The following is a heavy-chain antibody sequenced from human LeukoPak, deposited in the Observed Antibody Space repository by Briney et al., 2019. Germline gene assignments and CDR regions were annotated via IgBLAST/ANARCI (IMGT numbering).Heavy chain of an antibody. D-gene: IGHD3-9*01. Sequence: GESLKISCKGSGYSFTSYWIGWVRQMPGKGLEWMGIIYPGDSDTRYSLSFQGQVTISADKSISTAYLQWSSLKASDTAMYYCARARYFDWLLLDDAFDIWGQGTMVTVSS. CDR3: ARARYFDWLLLDDAFDI. J-gene: IGHJ3*02. V-gene: IGHV5-51*01. CDR2: IYPGDSDT. CDR1: GYSFTSYW.